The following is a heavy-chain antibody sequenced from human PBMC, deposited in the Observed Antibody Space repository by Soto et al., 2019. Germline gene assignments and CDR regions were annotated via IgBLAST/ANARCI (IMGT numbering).Heavy chain of an antibody. D-gene: IGHD4-4*01. Sequence: GGSLRLSCVASGFTFSSYWMSWVRQAPGKGLEWVANIKQDGSEKYYVDSVKGRFTISRDNAKNSLYLQMNSLRAEDTAVYYCARDYSNYFDYWGQGTLVTVSS. CDR2: IKQDGSEK. CDR3: ARDYSNYFDY. V-gene: IGHV3-7*03. CDR1: GFTFSSYW. J-gene: IGHJ4*02.